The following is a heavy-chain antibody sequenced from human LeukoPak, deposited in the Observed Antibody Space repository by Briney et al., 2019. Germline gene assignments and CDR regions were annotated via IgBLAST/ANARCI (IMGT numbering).Heavy chain of an antibody. CDR2: IDTSGST. CDR1: GGSISSYY. D-gene: IGHD3-10*01. Sequence: TSETLSLTCSVSGGSISSYYGSWMREPARGGLEWLGRIDTSGSTNYTPSLKSPVTMSIDTSKNQISLKLSSVTAAETAVYYCARSGVWVIDNRGHGNLVTVSS. J-gene: IGHJ4*03. CDR3: ARSGVWVIDN. V-gene: IGHV4-4*07.